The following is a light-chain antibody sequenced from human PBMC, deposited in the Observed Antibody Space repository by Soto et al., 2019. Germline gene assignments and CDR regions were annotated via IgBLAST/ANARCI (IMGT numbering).Light chain of an antibody. J-gene: IGKJ1*01. CDR1: QSVSSN. Sequence: EIVMTQSPATLSVSPGERATLSCRASQSVSSNLAWYQQKPGQAPRLLIYGASTRATGIPARFSGRGSGTEFTLTISSLQSEDFAVYYCQQYNNWPSLSFGQGTKVEIK. CDR3: QQYNNWPSLS. V-gene: IGKV3-15*01. CDR2: GAS.